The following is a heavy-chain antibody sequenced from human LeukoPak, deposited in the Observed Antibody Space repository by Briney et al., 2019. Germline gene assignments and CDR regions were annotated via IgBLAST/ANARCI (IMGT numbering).Heavy chain of an antibody. CDR3: AGGKHPAGYYGMDV. D-gene: IGHD6-13*01. J-gene: IGHJ6*02. Sequence: PSETLSLTCTVSGGSISSYYWSWIRQPPGKGLEWIGEINHSGSTNYNPSLKSRVTISVDTSKNQFSLKLSSVTAADTAVYYCAGGKHPAGYYGMDVWGQGTTVTVSS. V-gene: IGHV4-34*01. CDR2: INHSGST. CDR1: GGSISSYY.